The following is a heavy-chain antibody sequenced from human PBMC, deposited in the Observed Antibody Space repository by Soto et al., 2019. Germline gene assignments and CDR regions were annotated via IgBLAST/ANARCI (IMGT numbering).Heavy chain of an antibody. CDR3: ANGGLHGSIDGGLSYFHH. D-gene: IGHD2-15*01. CDR1: GFTFSHYT. V-gene: IGHV3-23*01. Sequence: EVQMLESGGYLVQPGGSLRVSCASGFTFSHYTMAWVRQAPGQGLEWVSGFSRSNGVAYYADSVKGRFTISRDNSKNTVLLQMNSLIAEDTAVYYCANGGLHGSIDGGLSYFHHWDQGTLVTVSS. J-gene: IGHJ4*02. CDR2: FSRSNGVA.